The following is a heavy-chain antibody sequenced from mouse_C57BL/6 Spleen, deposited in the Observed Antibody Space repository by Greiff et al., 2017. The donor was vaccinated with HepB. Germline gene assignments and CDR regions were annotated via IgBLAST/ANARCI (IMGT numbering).Heavy chain of an antibody. Sequence: EVKVVESGEGLVKPGGSLKLSCAASGFTFSSYAMSWVRQTPEKRLEWVAYISSGGDYIYYADTVKGRFTISRDNARNTLYLQMSSLKSEDTAMYYCTRGLTGTDYYAMDYWGQGTSVTVSS. J-gene: IGHJ4*01. CDR3: TRGLTGTDYYAMDY. V-gene: IGHV5-9-1*02. CDR1: GFTFSSYA. D-gene: IGHD4-1*01. CDR2: ISSGGDYI.